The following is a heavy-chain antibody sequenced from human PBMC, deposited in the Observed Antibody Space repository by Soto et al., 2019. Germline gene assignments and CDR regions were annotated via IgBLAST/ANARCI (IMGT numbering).Heavy chain of an antibody. CDR3: AKSHTTSGWYVTTDY. V-gene: IGHV3-9*01. CDR2: ISWNSGSI. J-gene: IGHJ4*02. Sequence: GGSLRLSCAASGFTFGDYAMQWVRQAPGKGLEWVSAISWNSGSIDYADSVKGRFTISRDNAKNSLYLQMNSLRAEDTDLYYCAKSHTTSGWYVTTDYWGQGTRVTVSS. CDR1: GFTFGDYA. D-gene: IGHD6-19*01.